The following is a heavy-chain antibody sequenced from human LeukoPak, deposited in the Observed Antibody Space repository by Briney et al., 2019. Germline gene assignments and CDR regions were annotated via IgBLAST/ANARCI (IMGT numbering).Heavy chain of an antibody. CDR2: ISYDGSNK. Sequence: PGGSLRLSCAASGFTFNTYSMNWVRQAPGKGLEWVAVISYDGSNKYYADSVKGRFTISRDNSKNTLYLQMNSLRAEDTAVYYCAREVGYCSGGSCYGMDVWGQGTTVTVSS. CDR3: AREVGYCSGGSCYGMDV. D-gene: IGHD2-15*01. CDR1: GFTFNTYS. V-gene: IGHV3-30*03. J-gene: IGHJ6*02.